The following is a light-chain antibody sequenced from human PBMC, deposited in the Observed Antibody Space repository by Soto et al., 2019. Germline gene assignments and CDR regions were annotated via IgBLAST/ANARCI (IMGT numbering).Light chain of an antibody. CDR1: QIVSSTY. CDR3: QQYGVTPPNT. Sequence: ETVFSQSPDTLSLSPGERATLSCRHSQIVSSTYLAWFQQKPGQAPRLSIYGATARATGIPDRFSGSGSGTDFTLTISGLEPEDFALYYCQQYGVTPPNTFGGGTKVDIK. J-gene: IGKJ4*01. CDR2: GAT. V-gene: IGKV3-20*01.